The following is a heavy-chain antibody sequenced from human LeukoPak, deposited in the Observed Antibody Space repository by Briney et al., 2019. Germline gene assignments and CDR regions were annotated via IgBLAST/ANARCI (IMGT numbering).Heavy chain of an antibody. CDR3: ARDSGIAVAGTFDY. D-gene: IGHD6-19*01. V-gene: IGHV1-69*01. J-gene: IGHJ4*02. Sequence: XVIIPIFGTANYAQKFQGRVTITADESTSTAYMELSSLRSEDTAVYYCARDSGIAVAGTFDYWGQGTLVTVSS. CDR2: IIPIFGTA.